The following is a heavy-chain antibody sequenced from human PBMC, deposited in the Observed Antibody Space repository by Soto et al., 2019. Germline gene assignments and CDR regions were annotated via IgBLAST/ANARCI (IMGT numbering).Heavy chain of an antibody. CDR2: INPNSGGT. Sequence: GASVEVSCKASGYTFTGYYIDWVRQGPGQGLEWMGWINPNSGGTNYAQKFQGWVTLTRDTSISTAHMELSRLRSDDTAVYYCARGSYYGSGSYYTAPFDYWGQGTLVTVSS. V-gene: IGHV1-2*04. CDR1: GYTFTGYY. CDR3: ARGSYYGSGSYYTAPFDY. J-gene: IGHJ4*02. D-gene: IGHD3-10*01.